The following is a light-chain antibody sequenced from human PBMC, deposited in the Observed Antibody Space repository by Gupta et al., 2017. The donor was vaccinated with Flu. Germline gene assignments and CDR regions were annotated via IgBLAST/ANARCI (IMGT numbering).Light chain of an antibody. CDR2: GAS. V-gene: IGKV3-15*01. J-gene: IGKJ1*01. CDR1: YRFPCS. Sequence: EIVMTQSPATLSACPGVSGTLSCWARYRFPCSLPWYQQRPGQPPRLLIFGASNRATGVPARFSGSGSGTEFTLKISNLESEDFAIYYCRQDKQWPRAFGQGTKVDIK. CDR3: RQDKQWPRA.